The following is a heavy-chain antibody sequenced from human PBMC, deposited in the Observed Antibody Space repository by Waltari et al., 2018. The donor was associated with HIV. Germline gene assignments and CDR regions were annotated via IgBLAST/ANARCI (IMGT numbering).Heavy chain of an antibody. CDR1: GGSISSSSYY. V-gene: IGHV4-39*01. CDR2: VYYSGIT. J-gene: IGHJ4*02. Sequence: QLQLQESGPGLVKPSETLSLTCTVSGGSISSSSYYWGWIRQPPGKGLEWIGSVYYSGITYYNPSLKSRVTISVDTSKNQFSLKLSSVTAADTAVYYCARHQAAVAGTGGVFDYWGQGTLVTVSS. CDR3: ARHQAAVAGTGGVFDY. D-gene: IGHD6-19*01.